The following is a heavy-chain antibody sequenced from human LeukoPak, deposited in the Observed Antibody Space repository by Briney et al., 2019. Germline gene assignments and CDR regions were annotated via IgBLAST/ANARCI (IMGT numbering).Heavy chain of an antibody. CDR2: INHSGST. Sequence: SETLSLTCAVYGGSFSDYYWSWIRQPPGKGLEWIGEINHSGSTNYNPSLKSRVIISADTSKNQFSLKPSSVTAADTAVFYCARRATTSRFTLVRNNPVRFYYYYMDVWGKGTTVTISS. J-gene: IGHJ6*03. CDR3: ARRATTSRFTLVRNNPVRFYYYYMDV. V-gene: IGHV4-34*01. D-gene: IGHD3-10*01. CDR1: GGSFSDYY.